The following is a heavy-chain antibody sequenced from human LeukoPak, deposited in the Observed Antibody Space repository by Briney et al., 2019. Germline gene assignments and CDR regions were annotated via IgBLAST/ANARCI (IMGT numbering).Heavy chain of an antibody. D-gene: IGHD2-2*01. V-gene: IGHV3-21*04. CDR1: GFTFSSYS. CDR2: ISSSSNYI. Sequence: GGSLRLSCAASGFTFSSYSMNWVRQAPGKGLEWVSSISSSSNYIYYADSVKGRFTISRDNAKNSLYLQMNSLRAEDTAVYYCAKDQYCSSTSCYFDPWGQGTLVTVSS. J-gene: IGHJ5*02. CDR3: AKDQYCSSTSCYFDP.